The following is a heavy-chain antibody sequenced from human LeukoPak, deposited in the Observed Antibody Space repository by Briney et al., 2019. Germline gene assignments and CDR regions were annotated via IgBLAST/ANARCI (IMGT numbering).Heavy chain of an antibody. J-gene: IGHJ4*02. CDR1: GFTFSSYA. D-gene: IGHD2-2*01. Sequence: GGSLRLSCAASGFTFSSYAMSWVRQAPGKGLEWVSAISGSGGSTYCADSVKGRFTISRDNSKNTLYLQMNSLRAEDTAVYYCAKLTSYIYCSSTSCWVDYWGQGTLVTVSS. CDR3: AKLTSYIYCSSTSCWVDY. CDR2: ISGSGGST. V-gene: IGHV3-23*01.